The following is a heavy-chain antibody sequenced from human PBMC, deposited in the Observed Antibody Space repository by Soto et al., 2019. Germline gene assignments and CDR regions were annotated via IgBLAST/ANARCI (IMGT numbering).Heavy chain of an antibody. V-gene: IGHV1-2*04. Sequence: ASVKVSCKASGYTFTGYYMHWVLQAPGQGLEWMGWINPNSGCTNYAQKFQGWVTMTRDTSISTAYMELSRLRSDDTAAYYCARERRIGSSSSGYYYYGMDVWGQATTVTVSS. CDR2: INPNSGCT. CDR1: GYTFTGYY. J-gene: IGHJ6*02. D-gene: IGHD6-6*01. CDR3: ARERRIGSSSSGYYYYGMDV.